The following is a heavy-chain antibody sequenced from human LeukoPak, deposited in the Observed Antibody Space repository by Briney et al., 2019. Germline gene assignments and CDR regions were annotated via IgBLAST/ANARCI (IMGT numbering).Heavy chain of an antibody. D-gene: IGHD6-19*01. J-gene: IGHJ4*02. CDR3: AKAAGGQWQLLFDY. CDR1: GFTFSSYA. Sequence: PGGSLRLSCAAYGFTFSSYAMSWVRQAPGKGLEWVSAISGSGGSTYYADSGKGRFTISRDNSKNTLYLQMNSLRAEDTAVYYCAKAAGGQWQLLFDYWGQGTLVTVSS. CDR2: ISGSGGST. V-gene: IGHV3-23*01.